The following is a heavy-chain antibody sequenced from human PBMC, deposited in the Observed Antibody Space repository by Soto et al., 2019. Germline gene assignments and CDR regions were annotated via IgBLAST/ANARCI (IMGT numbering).Heavy chain of an antibody. D-gene: IGHD3-3*01. CDR2: IKQDGSEK. CDR3: ARARGKYYDFWSGYWTIY. Sequence: GGSLRLSCAASGFTFSSYWMSWVRQAPGKGLEWMANIKQDGSEKYYVDSVKGRFTISRDNAKNSLYLQMNSLRAEDTAVYYCARARGKYYDFWSGYWTIYWGQGTLVTVSS. V-gene: IGHV3-7*01. CDR1: GFTFSSYW. J-gene: IGHJ4*02.